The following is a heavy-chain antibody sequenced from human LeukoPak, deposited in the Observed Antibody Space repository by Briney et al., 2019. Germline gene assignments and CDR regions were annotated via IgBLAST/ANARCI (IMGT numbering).Heavy chain of an antibody. CDR2: IYYSGNT. Sequence: ETLSLTCTVSGGSISSYYWSWIRQPPGKGLEWIGYIYYSGNTDSNPSLKSRVTISVDTSKNQFSLKLSSVTVADTAVYYCARTYCSGGSCHFDYWGQGTLVTVSS. J-gene: IGHJ4*02. CDR1: GGSISSYY. D-gene: IGHD2-15*01. V-gene: IGHV4-59*08. CDR3: ARTYCSGGSCHFDY.